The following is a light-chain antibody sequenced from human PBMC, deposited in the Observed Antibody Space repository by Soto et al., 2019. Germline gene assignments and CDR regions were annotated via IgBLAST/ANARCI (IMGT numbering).Light chain of an antibody. CDR2: AAS. J-gene: IGKJ4*01. CDR1: QSITTY. V-gene: IGKV1-39*01. Sequence: DTQMTQSPSSLSASVGDRVTITCRASQSITTYLNWYRQKPGKAPKLLIYAASSLQSGVPSRFSGSGSETEFTLSISSLQPEDFATYFCQQIYSAPLTFGGGTKVEIK. CDR3: QQIYSAPLT.